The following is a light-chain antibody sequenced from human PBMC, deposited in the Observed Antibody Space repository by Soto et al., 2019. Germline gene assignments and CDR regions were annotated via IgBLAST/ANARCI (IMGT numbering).Light chain of an antibody. J-gene: IGKJ2*01. V-gene: IGKV3-15*01. CDR3: QQYFDWPPYT. CDR1: QSVSSN. CDR2: GAS. Sequence: EIVLTQTPATLSVSPGDRVTLSCRASQSVSSNLAWYQQKPGQTPRLLIYGASTRATGVPPRFSGSRSGTEFTLTISSLQSEDFAVYYCQQYFDWPPYTFGQGTKLDFK.